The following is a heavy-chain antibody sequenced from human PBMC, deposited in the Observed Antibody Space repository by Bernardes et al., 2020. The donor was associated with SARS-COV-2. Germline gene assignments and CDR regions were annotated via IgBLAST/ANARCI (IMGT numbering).Heavy chain of an antibody. V-gene: IGHV3-23*01. J-gene: IGHJ3*02. CDR3: AKDRRAVVTARGAFDI. D-gene: IGHD2-2*01. CDR2: ISGSGGST. CDR1: GFTFRSYA. Sequence: GGSLRLSCAASGFTFRSYAMSWVRQAPGQGLEWFSAISGSGGSTYYADSVKGRFTISRDNSKNTLYLEMNSLRAEDTAVYYCAKDRRAVVTARGAFDIWGQGTMVTVSS.